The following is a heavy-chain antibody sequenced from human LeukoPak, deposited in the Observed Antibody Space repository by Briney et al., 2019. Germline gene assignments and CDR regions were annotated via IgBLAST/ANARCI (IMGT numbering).Heavy chain of an antibody. CDR1: GGSISSRSHS. CDR3: ARHVPSALRIVVVTSDWYFDQ. D-gene: IGHD3-22*01. CDR2: IYYGGST. V-gene: IGHV4-39*01. Sequence: SESLSLTCTVPGGSISSRSHSWGWVRQPPGKGPEWIGSIYYGGSTYYNPSLKTRVTNSIDTSKNQFSLRLSSVTAADTAVYYCARHVPSALRIVVVTSDWYFDQWGRGTLVTVAS. J-gene: IGHJ2*01.